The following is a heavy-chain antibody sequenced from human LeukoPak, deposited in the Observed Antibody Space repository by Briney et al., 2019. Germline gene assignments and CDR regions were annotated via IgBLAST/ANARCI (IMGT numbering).Heavy chain of an antibody. Sequence: SETLSLTSTVSGGSISSGGYYWSWIRQHPGKGLEWIGYIYYSGSTYYNPSLKSRVTISVDTSKNQFSLKLSSVAAADTAVYYCARGRDGYNLRVSGAFDIWGQGTMVTVSS. D-gene: IGHD5-24*01. CDR2: IYYSGST. J-gene: IGHJ3*02. CDR3: ARGRDGYNLRVSGAFDI. CDR1: GGSISSGGYY. V-gene: IGHV4-31*03.